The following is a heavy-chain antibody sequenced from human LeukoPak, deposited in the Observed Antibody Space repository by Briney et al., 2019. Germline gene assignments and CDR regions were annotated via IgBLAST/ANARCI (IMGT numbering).Heavy chain of an antibody. CDR2: ISAYNGNT. CDR1: GYTFTSYG. CDR3: ARDGNDFWSGYLLRDSNFDY. D-gene: IGHD3-3*01. Sequence: ASVKVSCKASGYTFTSYGISWVRQAPGQGLEWMGWISAYNGNTNYAQKLQGRVTMTTDTSTSTAYMELRSLRSDDTAVHYCARDGNDFWSGYLLRDSNFDYWGQGTLVTVSS. J-gene: IGHJ4*02. V-gene: IGHV1-18*01.